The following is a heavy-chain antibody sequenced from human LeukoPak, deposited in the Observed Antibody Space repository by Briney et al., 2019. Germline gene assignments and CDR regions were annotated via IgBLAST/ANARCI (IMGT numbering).Heavy chain of an antibody. CDR3: ARDVTYYYDN. Sequence: SETLSLTCTVSGGSIGSGGYYWSWIRQHPGKGLEWIGYIYYSGSTYYNPSLKSRVTISVDTSKNQFSLKLSSVTAADTAVYYCARDVTYYYDNWGQGTLVTVSS. CDR1: GGSIGSGGYY. V-gene: IGHV4-31*03. D-gene: IGHD2-21*02. J-gene: IGHJ4*02. CDR2: IYYSGST.